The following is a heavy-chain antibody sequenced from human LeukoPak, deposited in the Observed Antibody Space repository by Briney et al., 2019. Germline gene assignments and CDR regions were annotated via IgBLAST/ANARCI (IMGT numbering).Heavy chain of an antibody. CDR1: GSSFNTYW. D-gene: IGHD2-2*01. Sequence: GASLKISCRGSGSSFNTYWIGWVRPMPGKGLEWKGIIYPGDSDTRYSPSFRGQVTMSADKSINTAYLQWSSLKASDTAMYFCARRQGCSTSSCPPDSWGQGTLVTVSS. CDR2: IYPGDSDT. V-gene: IGHV5-51*01. CDR3: ARRQGCSTSSCPPDS. J-gene: IGHJ4*02.